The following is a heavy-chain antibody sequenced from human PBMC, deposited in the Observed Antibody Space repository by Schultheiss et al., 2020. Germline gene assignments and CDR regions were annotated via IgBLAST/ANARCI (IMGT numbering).Heavy chain of an antibody. CDR3: ARDSGSLYGY. CDR1: GFTFDDYA. J-gene: IGHJ4*02. V-gene: IGHV3-9*01. Sequence: GGSLRLSCAASGFTFDDYAMHWVRQAPGKGLEWVSGISWNSGSIGYADSVKGRFTISRDNAKNSLYLQMNSLRAEDTAVYYCARDSGSLYGYWGQGTLVTVSS. D-gene: IGHD2-2*02. CDR2: ISWNSGSI.